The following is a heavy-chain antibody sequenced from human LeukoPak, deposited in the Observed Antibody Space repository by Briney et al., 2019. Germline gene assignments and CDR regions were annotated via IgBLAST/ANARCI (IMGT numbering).Heavy chain of an antibody. Sequence: SETLSLTCTVSGGSISSSSYYWGWIRQPPGKGLEWIGSIYYSGSTNYNPSLESRVTMSLDTSKNQFSLKLNSVTAADTAVYYCACGDTYYYYMDVWGKGTTVTISS. CDR1: GGSISSSSYY. J-gene: IGHJ6*03. V-gene: IGHV4-39*07. D-gene: IGHD4-17*01. CDR3: ACGDTYYYYMDV. CDR2: IYYSGST.